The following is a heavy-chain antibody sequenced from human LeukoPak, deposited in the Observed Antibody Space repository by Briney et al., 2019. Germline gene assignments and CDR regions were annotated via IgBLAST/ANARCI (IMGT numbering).Heavy chain of an antibody. CDR3: ARAPGRSFDI. CDR2: LNPNSGNT. D-gene: IGHD3-16*02. CDR1: GYTFTSSE. J-gene: IGHJ3*02. Sequence: ASVKVSCKASGYTFTSSEIHWVRQAPGQGLEWMGWLNPNSGNTGYAQKSQGRVTFARESSTSTAYMEVTRLRSEDTAVYYCARAPGRSFDIWGQGTMVTVSS. V-gene: IGHV1-8*03.